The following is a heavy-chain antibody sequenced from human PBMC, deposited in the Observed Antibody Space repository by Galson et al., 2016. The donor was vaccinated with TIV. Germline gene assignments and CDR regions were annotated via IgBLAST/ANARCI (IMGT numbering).Heavy chain of an antibody. CDR3: ARDLTYYDGRFYYDTFDI. Sequence: SLRLSCAASGFSINNDWMTWVRQPPGKGLEWVANISKDASIINYVDSVRGRFIISRDNAKNSLYLQMNSLRAEDTAVYYCARDLTYYDGRFYYDTFDIWGQGTMVAVSS. D-gene: IGHD3-22*01. CDR1: GFSINNDW. CDR2: ISKDASII. J-gene: IGHJ3*02. V-gene: IGHV3-7*01.